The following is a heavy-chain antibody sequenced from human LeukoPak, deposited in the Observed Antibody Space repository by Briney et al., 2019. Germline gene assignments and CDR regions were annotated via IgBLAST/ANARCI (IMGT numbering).Heavy chain of an antibody. J-gene: IGHJ4*02. CDR2: IYYSGST. CDR1: GGSISSSSYY. Sequence: SETLSLTCTVSGGSISSSSYYWGWIRQPPGKGLEWIGSIYYSGSTYYNPSLKSRVTISVDTSKNQFSLKLSSVTAADTAVYYCASYPQNYGPDYWGQGTLVTVSS. CDR3: ASYPQNYGPDY. D-gene: IGHD4-17*01. V-gene: IGHV4-39*01.